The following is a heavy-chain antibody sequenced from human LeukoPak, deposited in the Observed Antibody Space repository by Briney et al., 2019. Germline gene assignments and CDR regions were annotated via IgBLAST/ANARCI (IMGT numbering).Heavy chain of an antibody. CDR2: INHSGST. J-gene: IGHJ4*02. V-gene: IGHV4-34*01. CDR3: ASSSSVDTAMVLDY. D-gene: IGHD5-18*01. CDR1: GGSFSGYY. Sequence: SETLSLTCAVYGGSFSGYYWSWIRQPPGKGLEWIGGINHSGSTNYNPSPKSRVTISVDTSKNQFSLKLSSVTAADTAVYYCASSSSVDTAMVLDYWGQGTLVTVSS.